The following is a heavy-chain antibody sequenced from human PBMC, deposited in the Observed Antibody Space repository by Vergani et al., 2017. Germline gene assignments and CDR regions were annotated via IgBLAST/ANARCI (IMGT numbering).Heavy chain of an antibody. Sequence: QVQLVQSGAEVKEPGASVKISCKASGYSFTTYYMHWVRQAPGQGLEWMGIFNPSADSTSYAQKFQDRVTMTSDTSTTTVYMELSSLRSEDTAVYYCARTTSKNWNYRFDYWGQGTLVTVSS. CDR3: ARTTSKNWNYRFDY. CDR2: FNPSADST. D-gene: IGHD1-7*01. J-gene: IGHJ4*02. V-gene: IGHV1-46*01. CDR1: GYSFTTYY.